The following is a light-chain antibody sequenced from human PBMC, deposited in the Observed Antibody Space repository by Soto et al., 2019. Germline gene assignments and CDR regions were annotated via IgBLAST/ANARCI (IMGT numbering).Light chain of an antibody. CDR2: AAS. J-gene: IGKJ1*01. CDR3: QNYNSAPRT. V-gene: IGKV1-27*01. Sequence: DLQMTQSPSSLSASVGDRVTITCRASQGIRNYLAWYQQKPGKAPNLLIYAASTLLSGVPPRFSGSGSGTDFTLTISSLQPEDVATYYCQNYNSAPRTFGQGTKVEIK. CDR1: QGIRNY.